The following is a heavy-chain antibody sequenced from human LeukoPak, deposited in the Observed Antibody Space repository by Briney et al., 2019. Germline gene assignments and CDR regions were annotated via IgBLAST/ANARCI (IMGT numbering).Heavy chain of an antibody. D-gene: IGHD3-10*01. Sequence: GASVKVSCKASGYTFTSYGISWVRQAPGQGLEWMGWISAYNGNTNYAQKLQGRVTMTTDTSTSTAYMELRSLRSDDTAVYYCARDIGPNITMVRGGGDYWGQGTLVTVSS. CDR2: ISAYNGNT. CDR1: GYTFTSYG. J-gene: IGHJ4*02. CDR3: ARDIGPNITMVRGGGDY. V-gene: IGHV1-18*01.